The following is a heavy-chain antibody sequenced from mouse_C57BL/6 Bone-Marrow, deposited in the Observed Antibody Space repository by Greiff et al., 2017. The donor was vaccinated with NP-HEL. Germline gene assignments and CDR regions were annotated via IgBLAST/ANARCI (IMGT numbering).Heavy chain of an antibody. CDR2: IHPNSGST. Sequence: VQLQQPGAELVKPGASVKLSCKASGYTFTSYWMHWVKQRPGQGLEWIGMIHPNSGSTNYNEKFKSKATLTVDKSSSTAYMQLSSLTSEDSAFDYWARAMLSDYAAWFGCWGQGTLVTVSA. J-gene: IGHJ3*01. CDR3: ARAMLSDYAAWFGC. D-gene: IGHD1-1*01. CDR1: GYTFTSYW. V-gene: IGHV1-64*01.